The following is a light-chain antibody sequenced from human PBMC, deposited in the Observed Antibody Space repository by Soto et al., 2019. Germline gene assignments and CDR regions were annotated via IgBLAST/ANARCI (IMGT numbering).Light chain of an antibody. CDR1: QSVSSN. J-gene: IGKJ1*01. Sequence: EIVLTQPPGTLSVSPGERATLSCRASQSVSSNLAWYQQKPGQAPRLLIYGASTRATGVPARFSGSASGTEFTLTISSLQSEDFAVYYCQHYNNWPPWTFGQGTKVDI. CDR3: QHYNNWPPWT. CDR2: GAS. V-gene: IGKV3-15*01.